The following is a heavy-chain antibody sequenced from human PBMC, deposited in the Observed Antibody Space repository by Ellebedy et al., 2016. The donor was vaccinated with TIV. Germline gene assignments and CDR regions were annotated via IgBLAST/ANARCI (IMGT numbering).Heavy chain of an antibody. V-gene: IGHV3-7*03. CDR2: IKQDGSEK. CDR1: GFTFSRYW. Sequence: GESLKISCAASGFTFSRYWMSWVRQAPGKGLEWVANIKQDGSEKYYVDSVKGRFTISRDNAKNSLYLQMNSLRAEDTAMYYCARDVAPVGQVTFDCWGQGTLVTVSS. J-gene: IGHJ4*02. CDR3: ARDVAPVGQVTFDC. D-gene: IGHD2-21*02.